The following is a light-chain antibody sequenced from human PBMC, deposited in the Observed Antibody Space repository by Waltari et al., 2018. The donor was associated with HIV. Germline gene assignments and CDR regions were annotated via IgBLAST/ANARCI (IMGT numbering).Light chain of an antibody. CDR2: QDN. V-gene: IGLV3-1*01. CDR1: KLGDKY. CDR3: QAWDSSTVV. Sequence: LTQPPSVSVSPGQTASFSCSGNKLGDKYVSWYQQKPGQSPVTVIYQDNRRPSGIPERFSGSNSGDTATLTISGTQPVDEADYYCQAWDSSTVVFGPGTKVTVL. J-gene: IGLJ1*01.